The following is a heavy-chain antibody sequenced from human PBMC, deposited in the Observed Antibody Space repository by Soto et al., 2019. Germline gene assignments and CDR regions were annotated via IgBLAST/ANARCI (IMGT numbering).Heavy chain of an antibody. Sequence: DVELLESGGDLVQPGGSLRLSCAASGFTFSTHAMSWVRQAPGKGLEWVPSISSGGTTTFYAASVEGRFTIPRDKSKNTLYLQMNSLRADDTAVYYCAGEGGSIGGWFGRKFDSWGQGTQVTVSS. J-gene: IGHJ4*02. V-gene: IGHV3-23*01. CDR3: AGEGGSIGGWFGRKFDS. CDR1: GFTFSTHA. D-gene: IGHD6-19*01. CDR2: ISSGGTTT.